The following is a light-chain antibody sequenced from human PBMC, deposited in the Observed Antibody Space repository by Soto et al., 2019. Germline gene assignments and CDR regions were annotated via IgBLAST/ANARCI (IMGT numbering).Light chain of an antibody. Sequence: QSVLTQPASVSGSPGQSITISCTGTSSDVGGYNYVSWYQQHPGKAPKLMIYDVSNRPSGVSNRFSGSKSGNTASLTISGLQAEDEYDYYCSSYTSSSTLYVFGTGTKLTVL. V-gene: IGLV2-14*01. CDR1: SSDVGGYNY. CDR3: SSYTSSSTLYV. J-gene: IGLJ1*01. CDR2: DVS.